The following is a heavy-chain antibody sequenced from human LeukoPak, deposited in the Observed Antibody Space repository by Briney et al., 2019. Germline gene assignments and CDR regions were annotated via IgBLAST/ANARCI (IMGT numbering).Heavy chain of an antibody. Sequence: GASVKVSCKASGYTFTSYYIHWVRQAPGQGLEWMGIINPSGGGTSYAQRFQGRVTMTRDTSTSTVYVGLSSLRSEDTAVYYCARGPDYYDSSGYLYYFDYWGQGTLVTVSS. CDR1: GYTFTSYY. V-gene: IGHV1-46*01. CDR3: ARGPDYYDSSGYLYYFDY. D-gene: IGHD3-22*01. CDR2: INPSGGGT. J-gene: IGHJ4*02.